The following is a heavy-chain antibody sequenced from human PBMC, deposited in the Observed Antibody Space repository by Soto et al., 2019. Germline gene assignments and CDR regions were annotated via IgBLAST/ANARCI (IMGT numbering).Heavy chain of an antibody. CDR3: AKKPPSSIQGWAFGMDV. CDR2: TFTGGST. V-gene: IGHV3-53*02. Sequence: EVQLVETGGGLIQPGGSLRLSCLASGFSVTTNYIIWVRQPPGKGLEWVSTTFTGGSTHYADSVKGRFSISRDNSKNTVYLQMNNLRVEDTAVYYCAKKPPSSIQGWAFGMDVWGQRTTVSVSS. D-gene: IGHD1-26*01. J-gene: IGHJ6*02. CDR1: GFSVTTNY.